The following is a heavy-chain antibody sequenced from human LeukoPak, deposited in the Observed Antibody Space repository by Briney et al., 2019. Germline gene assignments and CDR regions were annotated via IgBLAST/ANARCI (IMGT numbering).Heavy chain of an antibody. D-gene: IGHD2-15*01. CDR2: IKPDGSET. CDR1: GFMFSTYW. V-gene: IGHV3-7*01. J-gene: IGHJ4*02. Sequence: PGGSLRLSCAASGFMFSTYWMTWVRQAPGKGLEWVANIKPDGSETYYVDSVKGRFTISRDNTKNLLYLQMNSLRGEDAAVCHCGGFGYEAGVDLWGQGTLVSVSS. CDR3: GGFGYEAGVDL.